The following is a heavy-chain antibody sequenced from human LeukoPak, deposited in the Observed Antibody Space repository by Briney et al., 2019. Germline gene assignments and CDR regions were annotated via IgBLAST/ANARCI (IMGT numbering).Heavy chain of an antibody. Sequence: ASVKVSCKVSGYTLTELSMHWVRQAPGKGLEWMGGFDPEDGETIYAQKFQGGVTMTEDTSTDTAYMELSSLRSEDTAVYYCATGARFLEWLLYDYWGQGTLVTVSS. CDR2: FDPEDGET. J-gene: IGHJ4*02. D-gene: IGHD3-3*01. CDR1: GYTLTELS. V-gene: IGHV1-24*01. CDR3: ATGARFLEWLLYDY.